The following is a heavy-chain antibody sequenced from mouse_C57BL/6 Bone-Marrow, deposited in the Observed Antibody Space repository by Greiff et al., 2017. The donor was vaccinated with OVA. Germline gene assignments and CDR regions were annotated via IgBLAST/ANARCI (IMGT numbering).Heavy chain of an antibody. CDR3: ARREGTWFAY. Sequence: VHVKQSGPELVKPGASVKIPCKASGYTFTDYNMDWVKQSHGKSLEWIGDINPNNGGTIYNQKFKGKATLTVDKSSSTAYMELRSLTSEDTAVYYCARREGTWFAYWGQGTLVTVSA. J-gene: IGHJ3*01. CDR1: GYTFTDYN. CDR2: INPNNGGT. V-gene: IGHV1-18*01.